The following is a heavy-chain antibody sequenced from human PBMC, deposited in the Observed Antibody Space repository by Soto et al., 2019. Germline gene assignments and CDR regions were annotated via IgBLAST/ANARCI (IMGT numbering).Heavy chain of an antibody. Sequence: TLSLTCAVSGGSFIGYYWSWIRQPPGKGLEWIGEINHSGSTNYTPSLKSRVTISVDTSKNQLSLKLSSVTAADTAVYYCARQSKLYSSSRYYYYYMDVWGKGTTVTVSS. D-gene: IGHD6-6*01. CDR1: GGSFIGYY. J-gene: IGHJ6*03. V-gene: IGHV4-34*01. CDR3: ARQSKLYSSSRYYYYYMDV. CDR2: INHSGST.